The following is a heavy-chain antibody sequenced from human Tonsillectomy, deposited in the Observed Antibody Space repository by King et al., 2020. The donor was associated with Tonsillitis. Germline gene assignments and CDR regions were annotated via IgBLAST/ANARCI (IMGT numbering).Heavy chain of an antibody. J-gene: IGHJ4*02. CDR3: AKDVFSEYTYEGNFDY. D-gene: IGHD5-18*01. Sequence: VQLVESGGGVVQPGGSLRLSCAASGFTFSSYGMHWVRQAPGKGLEWVAFLRSDGSNTYFADFVKGRFTISRDNSKNTLYLQMNSLRAEDTAVYHCAKDVFSEYTYEGNFDYWGQGTLVTVSS. CDR1: GFTFSSYG. CDR2: LRSDGSNT. V-gene: IGHV3-30*02.